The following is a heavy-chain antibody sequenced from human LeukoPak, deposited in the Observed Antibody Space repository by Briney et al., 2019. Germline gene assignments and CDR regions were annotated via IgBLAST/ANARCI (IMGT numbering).Heavy chain of an antibody. V-gene: IGHV1-46*01. CDR3: ARRGGLRYIDY. CDR2: INPSAGTT. J-gene: IGHJ4*02. D-gene: IGHD3-9*01. CDR1: GYTFTSYY. Sequence: PPASVKVSCKASGYTFTSYYMHWVRQAPGQGLEWMGIINPSAGTTSYAQKFQGRVTVTRGTSTSTFYMELRSLRSEDTAVYYCARRGGLRYIDYWGQGTMVTVSS.